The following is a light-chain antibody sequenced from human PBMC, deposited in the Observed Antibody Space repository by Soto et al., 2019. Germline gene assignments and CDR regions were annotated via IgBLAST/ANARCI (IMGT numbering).Light chain of an antibody. CDR1: SSNIGAGYD. J-gene: IGLJ1*01. V-gene: IGLV1-40*01. CDR3: SSYAGSNNFV. CDR2: DNS. Sequence: QSVLTQPPSVSGAPGQRVTISCTGSSSNIGAGYDVHWYQQLPGTAPKLLIYDNSNRPSGVPDRFSGSKSGTSASLAITGLQAEDEADYYCSSYAGSNNFVFGTGTKVTVL.